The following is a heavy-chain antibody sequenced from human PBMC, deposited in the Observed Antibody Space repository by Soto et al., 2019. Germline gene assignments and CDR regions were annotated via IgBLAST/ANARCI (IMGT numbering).Heavy chain of an antibody. CDR3: ARPFGELLARDAFDI. CDR2: IWYDGSNK. D-gene: IGHD3-10*01. CDR1: GFTFSSYG. V-gene: IGHV3-33*01. J-gene: IGHJ3*02. Sequence: QVQLVESGGGVVQPGRSLRLSCAASGFTFSSYGMHWVRQAPGKGLEWVAVIWYDGSNKYYADSVKGRFTISRDNSKNTLYLQMNSLRAEDKAVYYCARPFGELLARDAFDIWGQGTMVTVSS.